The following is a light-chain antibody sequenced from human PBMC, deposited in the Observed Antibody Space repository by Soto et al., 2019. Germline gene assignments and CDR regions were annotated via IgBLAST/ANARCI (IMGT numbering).Light chain of an antibody. CDR3: QQYASSPWT. CDR1: QSVGTKS. Sequence: TQSPGTLSLSPGERATLSCRASQSVGTKSLAWYQQKPGQAPRLLIFGTSTRATGIPDRFSGSGSGTDFTLTISRLDPEDFAVYCCQQYASSPWTFGQGTKVEIK. V-gene: IGKV3-20*01. J-gene: IGKJ1*01. CDR2: GTS.